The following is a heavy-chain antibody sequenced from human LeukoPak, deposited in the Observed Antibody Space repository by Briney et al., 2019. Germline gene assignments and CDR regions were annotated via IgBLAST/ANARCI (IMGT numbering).Heavy chain of an antibody. V-gene: IGHV4-30-4*01. CDR2: IYYSGST. CDR1: GGSISSGDYY. Sequence: SQTLSLTCTVSGGSISSGDYYWSWIRQPPGKGLEWIGYIYYSGSTYYNPSLKSQVTISVDTSKNQFSLKLSSVTAADTAVYYCASEELTGTQMFDCWGQGTLVTVSS. J-gene: IGHJ4*02. D-gene: IGHD7-27*01. CDR3: ASEELTGTQMFDC.